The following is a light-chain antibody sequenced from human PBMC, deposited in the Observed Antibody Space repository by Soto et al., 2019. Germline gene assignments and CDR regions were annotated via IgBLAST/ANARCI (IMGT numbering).Light chain of an antibody. CDR3: QKYDSAPQT. V-gene: IGKV1-27*01. CDR2: AAS. CDR1: QGIIDY. J-gene: IGKJ1*01. Sequence: DIQMTQSPSSLSASVGDTVTITCRASQGIIDYLAWYQQSPGKVPKLLIYAASTLQTGVPSRFSGSGAGTDFTLTISSLQPEDVATYYFQKYDSAPQTFGQGTKVEIK.